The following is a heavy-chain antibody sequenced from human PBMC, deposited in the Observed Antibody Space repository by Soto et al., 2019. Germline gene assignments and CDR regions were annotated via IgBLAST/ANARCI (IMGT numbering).Heavy chain of an antibody. CDR2: ISGSGGST. CDR1: GFTFSSYA. Sequence: GGSLRLSCAASGFTFSSYAMSWVRQAPGKGLEWVSAISGSGGSTYYADSVKGRFTISRDNSKNTLYLQMNSLRAEDTAVYYCAKDLSRDYYDSSGYYYYFDYWGQGTLVTVSS. J-gene: IGHJ4*02. CDR3: AKDLSRDYYDSSGYYYYFDY. D-gene: IGHD3-22*01. V-gene: IGHV3-23*01.